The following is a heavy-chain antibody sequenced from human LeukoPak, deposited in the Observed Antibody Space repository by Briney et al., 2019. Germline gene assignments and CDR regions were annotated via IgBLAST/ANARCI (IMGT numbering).Heavy chain of an antibody. V-gene: IGHV3-11*01. D-gene: IGHD1-26*01. CDR1: GFTFSDYY. Sequence: GGSLRLSCVASGFTFSDYYMSWIRQAPGKGLEWVSYISSSGSTIYYADSVKGRFTISRDNAKNSLYLQMNSLRAEDTAVYYCARDPSLVGATQYYFDYWGQGTLVTVSS. J-gene: IGHJ4*02. CDR3: ARDPSLVGATQYYFDY. CDR2: ISSSGSTI.